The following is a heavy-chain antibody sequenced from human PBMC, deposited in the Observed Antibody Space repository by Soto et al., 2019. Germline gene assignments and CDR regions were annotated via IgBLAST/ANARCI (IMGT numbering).Heavy chain of an antibody. J-gene: IGHJ6*03. Sequence: SETLSLTCAVYGGSFSGYYWSWIRQPPGKGLEGIGEINHSGSTNCNPSLKSRVTISVDTSKKQFSLKLSSVTAADTAVYYCARGRVPRITIFGVVICYYYMDVWGKGTTVTVSS. CDR1: GGSFSGYY. CDR3: ARGRVPRITIFGVVICYYYMDV. D-gene: IGHD3-3*01. CDR2: INHSGST. V-gene: IGHV4-34*01.